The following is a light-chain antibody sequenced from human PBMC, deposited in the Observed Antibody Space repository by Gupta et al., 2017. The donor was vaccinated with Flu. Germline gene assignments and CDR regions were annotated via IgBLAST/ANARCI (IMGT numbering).Light chain of an antibody. CDR1: SSKIGAGLD. J-gene: IGLJ3*02. V-gene: IGLV1-40*01. CDR3: QSYDSSLSGWV. Sequence: VTMSCTGSSSKIGAGLDVHWYQQLPGTAPKLLIYSNTNRPSGVPDRFSASKSGTSASLAITGLQAEDEADYYCQSYDSSLSGWVFGGGTKLTVL. CDR2: SNT.